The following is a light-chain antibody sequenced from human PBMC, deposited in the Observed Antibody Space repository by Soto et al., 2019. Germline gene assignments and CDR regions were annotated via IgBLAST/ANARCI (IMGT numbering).Light chain of an antibody. J-gene: IGKJ2*01. CDR3: QQYGSSPFT. Sequence: EIVLTQSPGTLSLSPGERATLSCRASQSVSSSYFAWYQQKPGQAPRLLIYDASIRATGIPDRFSGSGSGTDFILTISRLEPEAFAVFYCQQYGSSPFTFGQGTKLEIK. V-gene: IGKV3-20*01. CDR2: DAS. CDR1: QSVSSSY.